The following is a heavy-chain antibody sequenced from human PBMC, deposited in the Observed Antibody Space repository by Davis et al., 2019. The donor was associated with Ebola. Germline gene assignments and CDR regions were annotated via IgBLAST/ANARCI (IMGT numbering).Heavy chain of an antibody. CDR2: ISYDGSNK. CDR1: GFTFSSYW. Sequence: PGGSLRLSCAASGFTFSSYWMHWVRQAPGKGLEWVAVISYDGSNKYYADSVKGRFTISRDNSKNTLYLQMNSLRDEDTAVYYCTRVWVEERLSPPTRAYYYYYMNVWGKGTTVTVSS. CDR3: TRVWVEERLSPPTRAYYYYYMNV. J-gene: IGHJ6*03. V-gene: IGHV3-30-3*01. D-gene: IGHD3-3*01.